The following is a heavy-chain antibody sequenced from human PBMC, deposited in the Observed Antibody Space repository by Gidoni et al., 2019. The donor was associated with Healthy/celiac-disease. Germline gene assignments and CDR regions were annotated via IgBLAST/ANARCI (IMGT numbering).Heavy chain of an antibody. CDR2: ISGSGGST. J-gene: IGHJ3*02. V-gene: IGHV3-23*04. CDR3: ASQGLRFLEHPHRSMFDI. Sequence: EVQLVESGGGLVQPGGSLRLSCAASGFTFSSSAMSWVRQAPGKGLEWVSAISGSGGSTYYADSVKGRFTISRDNSKNTLYLQMNSLRAEDTAVYYCASQGLRFLEHPHRSMFDIWGQGTMVTVSS. D-gene: IGHD3-3*01. CDR1: GFTFSSSA.